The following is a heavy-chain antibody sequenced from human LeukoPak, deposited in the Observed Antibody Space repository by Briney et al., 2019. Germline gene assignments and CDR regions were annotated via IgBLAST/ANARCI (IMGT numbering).Heavy chain of an antibody. CDR2: IYYSGST. D-gene: IGHD3-3*01. Sequence: SETLSLTCTVSGGSISSYYWSWIRQPPGKGLEWIGYIYYSGSTNYNPSLKSRVTISVDTSKNQFSLKLSSVIAADTAVYYCARTLRSPAYYFDYWGQGTLVTVSS. V-gene: IGHV4-59*08. J-gene: IGHJ4*02. CDR3: ARTLRSPAYYFDY. CDR1: GGSISSYY.